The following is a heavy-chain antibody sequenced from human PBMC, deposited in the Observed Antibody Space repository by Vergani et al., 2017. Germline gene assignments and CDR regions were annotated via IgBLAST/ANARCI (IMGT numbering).Heavy chain of an antibody. CDR1: GFTFDDYA. V-gene: IGHV3-9*01. Sequence: EVQLLESGGGLVQPGRSLRLSCAASGFTFDDYAMHWVRQAPGKGLEWVSGISWNSGSIGYADSVKGRFTISRDNAKNSLYLQMNSLRAEDTAVYYCARDLSGWYDYGGQGTLVTVSS. CDR3: ARDLSGWYDY. J-gene: IGHJ4*02. D-gene: IGHD6-19*01. CDR2: ISWNSGSI.